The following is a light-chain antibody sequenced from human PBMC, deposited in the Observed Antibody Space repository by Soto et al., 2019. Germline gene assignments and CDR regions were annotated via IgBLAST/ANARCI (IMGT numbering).Light chain of an antibody. Sequence: EIVLTQSPGTLSLSPGERATLFCRASQSISATFLARYQHKPGQAPRVLIYGASRRATGIPDRFSGSGSGTDFTLTISRLEPEDFALYYCHQYDSGWTFGQGTKVEMK. CDR1: QSISATF. CDR2: GAS. J-gene: IGKJ1*01. CDR3: HQYDSGWT. V-gene: IGKV3-20*01.